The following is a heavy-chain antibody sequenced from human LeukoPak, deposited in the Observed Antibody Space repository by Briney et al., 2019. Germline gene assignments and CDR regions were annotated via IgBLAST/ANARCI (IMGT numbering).Heavy chain of an antibody. CDR2: INPSGGST. D-gene: IGHD3-22*01. CDR1: GYTFTSYY. V-gene: IGHV1-46*01. J-gene: IGHJ4*02. CDR3: ARDRAYDSSDFEGDY. Sequence: ASVKVSCKASGYTFTSYYMHWVRQAPGQGLEWMGIINPSGGSTSYAQKFQGRVTITADESTSTAYMELSSLRSEDTAVYYCARDRAYDSSDFEGDYWGQGTLVTVSS.